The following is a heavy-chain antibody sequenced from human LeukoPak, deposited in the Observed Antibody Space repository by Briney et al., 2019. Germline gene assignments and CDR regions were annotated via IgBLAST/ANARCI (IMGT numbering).Heavy chain of an antibody. Sequence: GGSLRLSCAASGFTFSTYWMSWVRQAPGKGLEWVANIKQDGSEKYYVDSVKGRFTISRDNAKNSLYLQMNSLRAEDTAVYYCARVPRHGYTSYYFDYWGQGTLVTVSS. CDR1: GFTFSTYW. D-gene: IGHD5-24*01. CDR2: IKQDGSEK. CDR3: ARVPRHGYTSYYFDY. J-gene: IGHJ4*02. V-gene: IGHV3-7*01.